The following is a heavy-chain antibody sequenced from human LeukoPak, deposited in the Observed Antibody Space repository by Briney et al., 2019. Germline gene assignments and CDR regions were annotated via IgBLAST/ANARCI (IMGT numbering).Heavy chain of an antibody. CDR2: ISYDGSNK. Sequence: GGSLRLSCAASGFTFSSNGMHWVRQAPGKGLEWVAVISYDGSNKYYADSVKGRFTISRDNSKNTLYLQMNSLRAEDTAVYYCAKDRYYYYGMDVWGQGTTVTVSS. V-gene: IGHV3-30*18. J-gene: IGHJ6*02. CDR1: GFTFSSNG. CDR3: AKDRYYYYGMDV.